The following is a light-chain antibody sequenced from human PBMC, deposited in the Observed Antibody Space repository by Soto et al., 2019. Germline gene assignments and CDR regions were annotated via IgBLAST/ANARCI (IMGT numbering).Light chain of an antibody. CDR2: GAS. J-gene: IGKJ4*01. CDR1: QSVSST. Sequence: EIVMTQSPATLSVSPGERATLSCRASQSVSSTLAWYQQRPGQAPRLLIYGASTRATGIPARFSGSGSGTQFTLTISSLQSEDFAVYYCQQYNNWPPLTFGGGTKVPIK. CDR3: QQYNNWPPLT. V-gene: IGKV3-15*01.